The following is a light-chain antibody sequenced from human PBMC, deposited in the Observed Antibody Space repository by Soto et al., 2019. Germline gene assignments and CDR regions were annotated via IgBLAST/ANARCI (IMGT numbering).Light chain of an antibody. CDR2: GAS. J-gene: IGKJ1*01. Sequence: EIVLTQSPVTLSLSPXXXXXXSCXXSESVSTNLAWYQQKPGQAPRLLIYGASNRATGIPDRFSGSGSGTEFTLTISSLQPDDFATYYCQQYNSYSPWTFGQGTKVDIK. CDR1: ESVSTN. CDR3: QQYNSYSPWT. V-gene: IGKV3D-15*01.